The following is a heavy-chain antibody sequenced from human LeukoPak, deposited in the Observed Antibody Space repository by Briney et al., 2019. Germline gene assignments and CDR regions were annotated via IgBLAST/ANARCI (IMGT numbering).Heavy chain of an antibody. J-gene: IGHJ4*02. V-gene: IGHV3-48*04. CDR3: ARAISGSSFDY. CDR2: ISSSGSTI. Sequence: PGGSLRLSCAASGFTFSSYSMNWVRQAPGKGLEWVSSISSSGSTIYYADSVKGRFTISRDNAKNSLYLQMNSLRAEDTAVYYCARAISGSSFDYWGQGTLVTVSS. D-gene: IGHD1-26*01. CDR1: GFTFSSYS.